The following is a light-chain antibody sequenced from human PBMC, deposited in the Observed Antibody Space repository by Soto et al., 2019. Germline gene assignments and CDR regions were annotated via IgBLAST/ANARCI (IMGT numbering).Light chain of an antibody. CDR3: HQYNTWPPLT. V-gene: IGKV3-15*01. CDR1: QSIRSD. CDR2: GAS. J-gene: IGKJ3*01. Sequence: EIVMTQSPASLSVSPGERVPLPCRARQSIRSDLAWYQQKPGQPPRLLIYGASTRATDIPARFSCSGSGTEFTRTINCLQSEDFAVYYWHQYNTWPPLTFGAVTNGDIX.